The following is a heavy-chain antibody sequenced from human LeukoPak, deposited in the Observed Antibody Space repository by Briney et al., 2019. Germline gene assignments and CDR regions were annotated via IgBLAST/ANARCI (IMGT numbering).Heavy chain of an antibody. J-gene: IGHJ5*02. V-gene: IGHV3-53*01. CDR1: GFTVSSNY. CDR2: IYSGGST. CDR3: ARGPGIAVAGTIYNWFDP. Sequence: GGSLRLSCAASGFTVSSNYMSWVRQAPGKGLEWVSVIYSGGSTYYADSVKGRFTISRDNSKNTLYLQMNSLRAEDTAVYYCARGPGIAVAGTIYNWFDPWGRGTLVTVSS. D-gene: IGHD6-19*01.